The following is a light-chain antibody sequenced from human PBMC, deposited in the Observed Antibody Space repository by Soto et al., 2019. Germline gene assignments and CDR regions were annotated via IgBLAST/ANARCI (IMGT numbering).Light chain of an antibody. CDR2: DVT. V-gene: IGLV2-14*01. Sequence: QSVLTQPASVYGTPGQSITIACTGTSSDVGGYNFVSWYQQHPGKAPKLMIYDVTIRPSGVSSRFSGSKSGNTASLTISGLQAEDEADYYCSSYTSSSTLVFGTGTKVTVL. CDR1: SSDVGGYNF. CDR3: SSYTSSSTLV. J-gene: IGLJ1*01.